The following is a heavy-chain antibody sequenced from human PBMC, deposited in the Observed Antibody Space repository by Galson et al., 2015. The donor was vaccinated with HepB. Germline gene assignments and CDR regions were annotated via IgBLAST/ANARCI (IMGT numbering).Heavy chain of an antibody. J-gene: IGHJ6*02. CDR3: ARELIGGIAVLPRSYYYYGMDV. CDR1: GFTFSSYG. V-gene: IGHV3-33*01. CDR2: IWYDGSNK. D-gene: IGHD6-19*01. Sequence: SLRLSCAASGFTFSSYGMHWVRQAPGKGLEWVAVIWYDGSNKYYADSVKGRFTISRDNSKNTLYLQMNSLRAEDTAVYYCARELIGGIAVLPRSYYYYGMDVWGQGTTVTVSS.